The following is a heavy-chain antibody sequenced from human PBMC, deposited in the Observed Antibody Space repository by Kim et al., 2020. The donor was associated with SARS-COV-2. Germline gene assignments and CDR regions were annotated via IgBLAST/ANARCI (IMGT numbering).Heavy chain of an antibody. V-gene: IGHV4-59*08. CDR3: ARRAGGFGEGHFDY. J-gene: IGHJ4*02. Sequence: NPSLKRRLTISIDTSKNQFSLTLTSGTAADTAVYYCARRAGGFGEGHFDYWGQGTLVTVSS. D-gene: IGHD3-10*01.